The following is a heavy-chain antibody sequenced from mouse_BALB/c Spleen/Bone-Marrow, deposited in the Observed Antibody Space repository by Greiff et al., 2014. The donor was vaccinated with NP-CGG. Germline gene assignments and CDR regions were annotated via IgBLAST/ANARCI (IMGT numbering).Heavy chain of an antibody. CDR3: AAYYYGSSQFAY. D-gene: IGHD1-1*01. V-gene: IGHV14-3*02. J-gene: IGHJ3*01. CDR2: IDPAIGNT. Sequence: VQLQQPGAELVKPGASVKLSCTASGFNIKDTYMHWVKQRPEQGLEWIGRIDPAIGNTKYDPKFQGKATITADTSSNTVYLQLSSLTSEDTAVYFCAAYYYGSSQFAYWGQGTLVTVSA. CDR1: GFNIKDTY.